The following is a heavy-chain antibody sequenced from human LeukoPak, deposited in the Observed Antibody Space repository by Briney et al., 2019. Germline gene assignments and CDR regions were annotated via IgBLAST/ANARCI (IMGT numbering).Heavy chain of an antibody. CDR1: GFSSSSYT. CDR2: ISSNGVNT. CDR3: VKGDVYTSSGLDY. D-gene: IGHD3-16*01. J-gene: IGHJ4*02. V-gene: IGHV3-64D*06. Sequence: GGSLRLSCSASGFSSSSYTMHWVRQAPGKGLEYVSGISSNGVNTYYPDSVKGRFTISRDNSKNTLYLQMSSLRPEDTAVYSCVKGDVYTSSGLDYWGQGTLVSVSS.